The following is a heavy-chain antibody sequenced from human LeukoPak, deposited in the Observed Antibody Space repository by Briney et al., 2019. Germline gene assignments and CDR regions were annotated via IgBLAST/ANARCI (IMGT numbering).Heavy chain of an antibody. Sequence: SETLSLTCTVSGGSISSYYWSWIRQPAGKGLEWIGRIFSTGNTNSNPSLKSRVTISLDTSKNQFSLQLSSVTAADTAVYYCAREYPMYYDVLSGHFIDAFDIWGQGTMVTVSS. J-gene: IGHJ3*02. CDR3: AREYPMYYDVLSGHFIDAFDI. CDR2: IFSTGNT. D-gene: IGHD3-3*01. CDR1: GGSISSYY. V-gene: IGHV4-4*07.